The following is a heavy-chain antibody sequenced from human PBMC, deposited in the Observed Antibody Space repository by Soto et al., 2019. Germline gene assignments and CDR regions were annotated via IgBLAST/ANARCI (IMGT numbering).Heavy chain of an antibody. Sequence: PGGSLRLSCAASGFTFSSYGMHWVRQAPGKGLEWVAVIWYDGSNKYYADSVKGRFTISRDNSKNTLYQQMNSLRAEDTAVFYCAKERGYNYGYDAMDVWGQGTTVTVSS. CDR1: GFTFSSYG. J-gene: IGHJ6*02. CDR2: IWYDGSNK. CDR3: AKERGYNYGYDAMDV. D-gene: IGHD5-18*01. V-gene: IGHV3-33*06.